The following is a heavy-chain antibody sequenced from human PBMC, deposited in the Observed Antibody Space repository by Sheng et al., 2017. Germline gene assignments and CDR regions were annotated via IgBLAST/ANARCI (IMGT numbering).Heavy chain of an antibody. D-gene: IGHD6-25*01. J-gene: IGHJ4*02. Sequence: QVQLQQWGAGLLKPSETLSLTCAVYGGSFSGYYWSWIRQPPGKGLEWIGEINHSGSTNYNPSLKSRVTISVDTSKNQFSLKLSSVTAADTAVYYCARRKRSGYGGNSAFDYWGQGTLVTVSS. CDR1: GGSFSGYY. V-gene: IGHV4-34*01. CDR3: ARRKRSGYGGNSAFDY. CDR2: INHSGST.